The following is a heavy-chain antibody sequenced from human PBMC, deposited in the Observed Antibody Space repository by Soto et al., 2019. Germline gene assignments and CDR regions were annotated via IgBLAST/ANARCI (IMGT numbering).Heavy chain of an antibody. CDR1: GFTFSSYG. J-gene: IGHJ6*03. D-gene: IGHD3-9*01. Sequence: PGGSLRLSCAASGFTFSSYGMHWVRQAPGKGLEWVAVIWYDGSNKYYADSVKGRFTISRDNSKNTLYLQMNSLRAEDTAVYYCARGVLRYFDWPLGYMDVWGKGTTVTVSS. V-gene: IGHV3-33*01. CDR2: IWYDGSNK. CDR3: ARGVLRYFDWPLGYMDV.